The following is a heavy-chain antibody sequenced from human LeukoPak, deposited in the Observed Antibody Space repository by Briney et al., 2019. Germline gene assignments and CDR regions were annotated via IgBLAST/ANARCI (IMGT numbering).Heavy chain of an antibody. CDR1: GFTVSSNY. CDR2: IKSKTDGGTP. V-gene: IGHV3-15*01. D-gene: IGHD6-13*01. J-gene: IGHJ4*02. Sequence: GGSLRLSCAASGFTVSSNYMSWVRQAPGKGLEWVGRIKSKTDGGTPDYAAPVKGRFTISRDDSKNTLYLQMNSLKTEDTAVYYCTGVSRSSWYDYWGQGTLVTVSS. CDR3: TGVSRSSWYDY.